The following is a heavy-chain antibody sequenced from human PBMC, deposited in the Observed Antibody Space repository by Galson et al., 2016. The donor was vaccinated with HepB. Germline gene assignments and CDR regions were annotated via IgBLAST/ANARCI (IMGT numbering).Heavy chain of an antibody. J-gene: IGHJ6*02. CDR1: GYIFSNYG. CDR3: ARDSPTPYYFGGDYDGMDV. Sequence: SVKVSCKASGYIFSNYGITWVRQAPGQGLEWMGYISSKNGNTNYAQNFQDRVSMTTDTSASTAYLELRGLISGDTAVYYCARDSPTPYYFGGDYDGMDVWGQGTTVTVSS. V-gene: IGHV1-18*01. CDR2: ISSKNGNT. D-gene: IGHD3-10*01.